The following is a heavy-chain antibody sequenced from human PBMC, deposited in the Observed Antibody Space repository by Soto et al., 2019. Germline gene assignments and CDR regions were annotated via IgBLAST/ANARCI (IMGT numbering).Heavy chain of an antibody. D-gene: IGHD4-17*01. CDR3: ARVREDYVIDY. J-gene: IGHJ4*02. Sequence: SETLSLTCTVSGGSISSYYWSWIRQPPGKGLEWIGYIYYSGSTNYNPSLKSRVTISVDTSKNQFSLKLSSVTAADTAVYYCARVREDYVIDYWGQGTLVTVSS. CDR2: IYYSGST. V-gene: IGHV4-59*01. CDR1: GGSISSYY.